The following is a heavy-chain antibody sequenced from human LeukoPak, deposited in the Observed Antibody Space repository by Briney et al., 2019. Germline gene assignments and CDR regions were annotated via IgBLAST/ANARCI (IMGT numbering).Heavy chain of an antibody. CDR1: GGTFSSYA. Sequence: ASVKVSCKASGGTFSSYAISWVRQAPGQGLEWMGIINPSGGSTSYAQKFQGRVTMTRDTSTSTVYMELSSLRSEDTAVYYCARALALWVLDYWGQGTLVTVSS. J-gene: IGHJ4*02. V-gene: IGHV1-46*01. D-gene: IGHD2/OR15-2a*01. CDR3: ARALALWVLDY. CDR2: INPSGGST.